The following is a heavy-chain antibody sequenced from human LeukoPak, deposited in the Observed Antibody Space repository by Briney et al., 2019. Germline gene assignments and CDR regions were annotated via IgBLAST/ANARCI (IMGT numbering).Heavy chain of an antibody. D-gene: IGHD3-9*01. V-gene: IGHV3-11*05. CDR1: GFTFSDYY. CDR2: ISSSSSYT. CDR3: ARAATYYDILTGAPGYYGMDV. J-gene: IGHJ6*02. Sequence: GGSLRLSCAASGFTFSDYYMSWIRQAPGRGLEWVSYISSSSSYTNYADSVKGRFTISRDNAKNSLYLQMNSLRAEDTAVYYCARAATYYDILTGAPGYYGMDVWGQGTTVTVSS.